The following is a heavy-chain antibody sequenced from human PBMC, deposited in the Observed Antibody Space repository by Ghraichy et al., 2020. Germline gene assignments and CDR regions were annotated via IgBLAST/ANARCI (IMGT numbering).Heavy chain of an antibody. CDR1: GGSISSSSYY. V-gene: IGHV4-39*07. CDR3: ARVKGPYGSGSDHDY. J-gene: IGHJ4*02. CDR2: IYYSGST. Sequence: SETLSLTCTVSGGSISSSSYYWGWIRQPPGKGLEWIGSIYYSGSTYYNPSLKSRVTISVDTSKNQFSLKLSSVTAADTAVYYCARVKGPYGSGSDHDYWGQGTLVTVSS. D-gene: IGHD3-10*01.